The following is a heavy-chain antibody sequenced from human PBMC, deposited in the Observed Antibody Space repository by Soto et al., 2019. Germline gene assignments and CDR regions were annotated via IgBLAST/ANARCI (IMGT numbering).Heavy chain of an antibody. Sequence: GESLKISCSASGFVFGDYVVTWVRQAPGKGLEWVGVVRSETYGGSTEYAASVKGRFRISRDDSESIAYLQMTGLKTEDTAVYYCTRGRGTSGWYADYWGKGILVTVSS. D-gene: IGHD6-13*01. CDR3: TRGRGTSGWYADY. J-gene: IGHJ4*02. CDR2: VRSETYGGST. V-gene: IGHV3-49*04. CDR1: GFVFGDYV.